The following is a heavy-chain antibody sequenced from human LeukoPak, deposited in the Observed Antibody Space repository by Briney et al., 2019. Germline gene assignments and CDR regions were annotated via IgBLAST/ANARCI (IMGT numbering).Heavy chain of an antibody. CDR2: INPNSGGA. J-gene: IGHJ4*02. CDR1: GYTFTGYY. Sequence: ASVKVSCKASGYTFTGYYMHWVRQAPGQGLEWMGWINPNSGGANYAQKFQGRVTMTRDTSISTAYMELSRLRSDDTAVYYCARNLPRFLEWLLRYYFDYWGQGTLDTVSS. V-gene: IGHV1-2*02. CDR3: ARNLPRFLEWLLRYYFDY. D-gene: IGHD3-3*01.